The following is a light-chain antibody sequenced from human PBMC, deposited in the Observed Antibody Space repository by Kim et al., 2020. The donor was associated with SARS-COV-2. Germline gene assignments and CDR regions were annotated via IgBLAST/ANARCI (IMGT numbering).Light chain of an antibody. CDR3: QQSNDWPPLT. V-gene: IGKV3-15*01. Sequence: SPGERAALSGRTSQTINNRLGWYQQKPGQATRLLIYDATTRATGVPARFIGSGSETDFTLTISSLQSEDFAVYYCQQSNDWPPLTFGQGTKVDIK. CDR2: DAT. CDR1: QTINNR. J-gene: IGKJ1*01.